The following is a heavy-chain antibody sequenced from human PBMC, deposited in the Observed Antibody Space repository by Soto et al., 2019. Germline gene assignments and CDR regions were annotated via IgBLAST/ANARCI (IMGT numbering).Heavy chain of an antibody. V-gene: IGHV3-23*01. Sequence: PGGSLRLSCAACGLRFRTRAMSWVRQAPGKGLEWVASIRPGGDSTYYADSVKGRFAVSRDNSNVTLYLQMDSLRVEDTAIYYCTTHEEGAPWAGGFDSWGQGTLGTVSS. CDR3: TTHEEGAPWAGGFDS. D-gene: IGHD1-26*01. J-gene: IGHJ5*01. CDR1: GLRFRTRA. CDR2: IRPGGDST.